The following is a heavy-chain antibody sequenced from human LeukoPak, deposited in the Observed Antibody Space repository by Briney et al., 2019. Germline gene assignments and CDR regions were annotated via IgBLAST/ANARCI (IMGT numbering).Heavy chain of an antibody. CDR2: IYTSGST. V-gene: IGHV4-61*02. J-gene: IGHJ6*03. CDR3: ARLAVAASDMDV. D-gene: IGHD6-19*01. Sequence: PSETLSLTCTVSGGSISSGSYYWSWIRQPAGKGLEWIGRIYTSGSTNYNPSLKSRVTMSVDTSKNQFSLKLSSVTAADTAVYYCARLAVAASDMDVWGKGTTVTVSS. CDR1: GGSISSGSYY.